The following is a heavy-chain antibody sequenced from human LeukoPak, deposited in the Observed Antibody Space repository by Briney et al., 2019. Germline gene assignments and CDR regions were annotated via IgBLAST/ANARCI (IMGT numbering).Heavy chain of an antibody. J-gene: IGHJ5*02. CDR3: ARDWFDWGFDP. CDR2: IYYSGST. Sequence: SETLSLTCTVSGGSISSGGYHWSWIRQHPGKGLEWIGYIYYSGSTYYNPSLKSRVTISVDTSKNQFSLKLSSVTAADTAVYYCARDWFDWGFDPWGQGTLVTVSS. CDR1: GGSISSGGYH. D-gene: IGHD3-10*01. V-gene: IGHV4-31*03.